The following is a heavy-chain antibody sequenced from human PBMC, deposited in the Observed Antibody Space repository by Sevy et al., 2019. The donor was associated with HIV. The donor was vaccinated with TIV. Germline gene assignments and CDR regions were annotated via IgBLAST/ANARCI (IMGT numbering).Heavy chain of an antibody. Sequence: GGSLRLSCAASGFTFSSYWMSWVRQAPGKGLEWVDNIKQDGSEKYYVDSVKGRFTISRDNAKNSLYLQMNSLRAEDTAVYYCASSFHYYDSSGYYYYWGQGTLVTVSS. CDR3: ASSFHYYDSSGYYYY. CDR2: IKQDGSEK. D-gene: IGHD3-22*01. CDR1: GFTFSSYW. J-gene: IGHJ4*02. V-gene: IGHV3-7*01.